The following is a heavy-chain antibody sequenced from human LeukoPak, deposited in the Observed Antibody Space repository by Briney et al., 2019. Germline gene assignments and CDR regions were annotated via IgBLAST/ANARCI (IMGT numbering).Heavy chain of an antibody. Sequence: NPSETLSLTCTVSGGSISSSSYYWGWIRQPPGKGLEWIGSIYYSGSTYYNPSLKSRVTISVDTSKSQFSLKLTSVSAADTAVYYCASHAHGGYYVNNWFDPWGQGTLVTVSS. CDR2: IYYSGST. V-gene: IGHV4-39*01. CDR3: ASHAHGGYYVNNWFDP. J-gene: IGHJ5*02. CDR1: GGSISSSSYY. D-gene: IGHD3-22*01.